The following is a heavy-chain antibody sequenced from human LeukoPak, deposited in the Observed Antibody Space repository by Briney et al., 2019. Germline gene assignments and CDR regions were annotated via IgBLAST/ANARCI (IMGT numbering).Heavy chain of an antibody. D-gene: IGHD1-26*01. J-gene: IGHJ4*02. CDR1: GGTFSSYA. Sequence: GASVKVSCKASGGTFSSYAISWVRQAPGQGLEWMGGIIPIFGTANYAQKFQGRVTITTDESTSTAYMELSSLRSEDTAVYYCARDGHSGSYSSYWGQGTLVTVSS. CDR2: IIPIFGTA. V-gene: IGHV1-69*05. CDR3: ARDGHSGSYSSY.